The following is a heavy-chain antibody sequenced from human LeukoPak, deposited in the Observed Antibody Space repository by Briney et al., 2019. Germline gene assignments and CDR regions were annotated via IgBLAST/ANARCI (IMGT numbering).Heavy chain of an antibody. Sequence: GGSLRLSCVASGFTFSSYGMHWVPQAPGKGLEWVAVIWYDGSNKYYADSVKGRFTISRDNSKNTLYLQMNSLRAEDTAVYYCARSVAAAAEFDYWGQGTLVTVSS. V-gene: IGHV3-33*01. CDR1: GFTFSSYG. J-gene: IGHJ4*02. CDR2: IWYDGSNK. D-gene: IGHD6-13*01. CDR3: ARSVAAAAEFDY.